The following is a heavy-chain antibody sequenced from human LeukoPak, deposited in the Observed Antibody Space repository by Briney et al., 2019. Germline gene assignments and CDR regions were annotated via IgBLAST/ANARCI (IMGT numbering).Heavy chain of an antibody. D-gene: IGHD6-13*01. Sequence: SETLSLTCAVYGGSFSGYYWSWIRQPPGKGLEWIGEINHSGSTNYNPSLKSRVTISVDTSKNQFSLKLSSVTAADTAVYYCARRGSSSFYYWGQGTLVTVSS. CDR1: GGSFSGYY. V-gene: IGHV4-34*01. J-gene: IGHJ4*02. CDR2: INHSGST. CDR3: ARRGSSSFYY.